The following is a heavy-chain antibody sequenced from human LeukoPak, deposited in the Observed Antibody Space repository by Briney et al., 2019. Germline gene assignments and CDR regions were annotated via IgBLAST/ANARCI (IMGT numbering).Heavy chain of an antibody. CDR2: ISGSGGST. J-gene: IGHJ4*02. CDR1: GFTFRSYG. CDR3: AKVWTVGATPDY. V-gene: IGHV3-23*01. D-gene: IGHD1-26*01. Sequence: GGSLSLSCAASGFTFRSYGMSWVRQAPGKGLEWVSSISGSGGSTYYADSVKGRFTISRDNSQNTLYLQMNSLRAEDTAVYYCAKVWTVGATPDYWGQGTLVTVSS.